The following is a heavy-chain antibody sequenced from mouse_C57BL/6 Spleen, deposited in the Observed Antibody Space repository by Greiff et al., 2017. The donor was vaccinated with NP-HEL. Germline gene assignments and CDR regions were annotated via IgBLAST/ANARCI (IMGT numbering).Heavy chain of an antibody. V-gene: IGHV1-15*01. J-gene: IGHJ3*01. Sequence: VQLQQSGAELVRPGASVTLSCKASGYTFTDYEMHWVKQTPVHGLGWIGAIDPETGGTAYNQKFKGKAILTADKSSSTAYMELRSLTSEDSAVYYCTLTGMFAYWGQGTLVTVSA. CDR2: IDPETGGT. CDR1: GYTFTDYE. D-gene: IGHD4-1*01. CDR3: TLTGMFAY.